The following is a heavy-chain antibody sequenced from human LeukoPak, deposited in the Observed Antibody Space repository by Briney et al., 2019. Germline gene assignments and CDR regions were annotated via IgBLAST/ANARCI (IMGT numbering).Heavy chain of an antibody. Sequence: GGSLRLSCAASGFTFSDYYMSWIRQAPGKGLEWVSYISSSSSYTNYADSVKGRFTISRDNAKNSLYLQMNSLRAEDTAVYYCARVYCSGGSCYSGYYGMDVWGQGTTVTVSS. V-gene: IGHV3-11*03. CDR3: ARVYCSGGSCYSGYYGMDV. D-gene: IGHD2-15*01. CDR1: GFTFSDYY. J-gene: IGHJ6*02. CDR2: ISSSSSYT.